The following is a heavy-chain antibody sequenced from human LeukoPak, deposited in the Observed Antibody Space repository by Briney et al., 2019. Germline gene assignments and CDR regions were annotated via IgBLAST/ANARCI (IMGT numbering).Heavy chain of an antibody. CDR2: INHSGST. J-gene: IGHJ4*02. D-gene: IGHD3-3*01. V-gene: IGHV4-34*01. CDR1: GGSFSGYY. Sequence: SETLSLTCAVYGGSFSGYYWSWIRQPPGKGLEWIGEINHSGSTNYNPSHKSRVTISVDTSKNQFSLKLSSVTAADTAVYYCARVLHYDFWSGYPAEGDYWGQGTLVAVSS. CDR3: ARVLHYDFWSGYPAEGDY.